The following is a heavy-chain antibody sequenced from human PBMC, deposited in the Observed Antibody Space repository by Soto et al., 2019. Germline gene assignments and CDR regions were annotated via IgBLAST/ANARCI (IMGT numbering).Heavy chain of an antibody. J-gene: IGHJ4*02. V-gene: IGHV3-21*01. CDR2: ISSSSSYI. Sequence: EVQLVESGGGLVKPGGSLRLSCAASGFTFSSYSMNWVRQAPGKGLEWVSSISSSSSYIYYADSVKGRFTISRDNAKNSLYLQMNRLRAEDTAVYYCARAFPPVMTTVTTIDYWGQGTLVTVSS. D-gene: IGHD4-4*01. CDR3: ARAFPPVMTTVTTIDY. CDR1: GFTFSSYS.